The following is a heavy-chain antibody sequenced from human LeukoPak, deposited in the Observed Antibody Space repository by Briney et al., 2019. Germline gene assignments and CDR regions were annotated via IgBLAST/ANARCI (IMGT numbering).Heavy chain of an antibody. D-gene: IGHD6-19*01. V-gene: IGHV4-59*08. CDR1: GGSISGYY. J-gene: IGHJ4*02. Sequence: PSETLSLTCSVSGGSISGYYWSWIRQPPGQGLEWIGHIYYSGSTNYNPSLKSRVTISVDTSKNQFSLNLSSVTAADTAVYYCARGYTDGWLTGYWGQGTLVTVSS. CDR2: IYYSGST. CDR3: ARGYTDGWLTGY.